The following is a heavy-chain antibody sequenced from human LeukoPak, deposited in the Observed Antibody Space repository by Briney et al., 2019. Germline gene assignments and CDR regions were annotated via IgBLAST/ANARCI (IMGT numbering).Heavy chain of an antibody. CDR3: ARALRGYCSGGSCYPGDY. CDR2: IYSGGST. V-gene: IGHV3-66*01. Sequence: GGSLRLSCAASGFTVSRNYMSWVRQAPGKGLEWVSVIYSGGSTYYADSVKGRFTISRDNSKNTLYLQMNSLRAEDTAVYYCARALRGYCSGGSCYPGDYWGQGTLVTVSS. D-gene: IGHD2-15*01. CDR1: GFTVSRNY. J-gene: IGHJ4*02.